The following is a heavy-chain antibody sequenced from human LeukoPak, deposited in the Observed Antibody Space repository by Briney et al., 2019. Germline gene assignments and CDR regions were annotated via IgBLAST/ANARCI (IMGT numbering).Heavy chain of an antibody. Sequence: GGSLRLSCAASGFTFSTYWMSWVRQAPGKGLEWVANIREDGSEKYYGDSVKGRFTISRDNAKNSLYLEMNSLRVEDTAVYYCARDSSGYQWGQGTLVTVSS. D-gene: IGHD3-22*01. V-gene: IGHV3-7*01. CDR1: GFTFSTYW. J-gene: IGHJ4*02. CDR2: IREDGSEK. CDR3: ARDSSGYQ.